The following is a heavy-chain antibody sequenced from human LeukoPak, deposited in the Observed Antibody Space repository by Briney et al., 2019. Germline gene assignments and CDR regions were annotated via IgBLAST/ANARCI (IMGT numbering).Heavy chain of an antibody. CDR1: GFTFSSYS. Sequence: PGGSLRLSCAASGFTFSSYSMNWVRQAPGKGLEWVSSISSSSSYIYYADSVKGRFTISRDNAKNSLYLQMNSLRAEDTAVYYCARDLGVTGTTGSDYWGQGTLVTVSS. CDR2: ISSSSSYI. D-gene: IGHD1-7*01. V-gene: IGHV3-21*01. CDR3: ARDLGVTGTTGSDY. J-gene: IGHJ4*02.